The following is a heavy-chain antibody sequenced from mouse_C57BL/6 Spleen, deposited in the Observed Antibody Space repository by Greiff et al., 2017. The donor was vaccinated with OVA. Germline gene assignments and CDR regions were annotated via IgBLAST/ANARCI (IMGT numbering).Heavy chain of an antibody. CDR2: FYPGSGSI. V-gene: IGHV1-62-2*01. CDR1: GYTFTEYT. CDR3: ARHEEAYYSNYGYAMDY. D-gene: IGHD2-5*01. Sequence: VQLQQSGAELVKPGASVKLSCKASGYTFTEYTIHWVKQRSGQGLEWIGWFYPGSGSIKYNEKFKDKATLTADKSSSTVYMELSRLTSEDSAVYFCARHEEAYYSNYGYAMDYWGQGTSVTVSS. J-gene: IGHJ4*01.